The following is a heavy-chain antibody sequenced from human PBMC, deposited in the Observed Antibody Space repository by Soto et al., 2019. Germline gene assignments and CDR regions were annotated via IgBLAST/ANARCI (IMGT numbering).Heavy chain of an antibody. J-gene: IGHJ6*02. CDR2: IIPIFGTA. CDR3: ASGSGGDSPRSYHYYYYYGMDV. Sequence: QVQLVQSGAEVKKPGSSVKVSCKASGGTFSSYAISWVRQAPGQGLEWMGGIIPIFGTANYAQKFQGRVTITADKSTSTAYMELSSLRSEDTAVYYCASGSGGDSPRSYHYYYYYGMDVWGQGTTVTVSS. D-gene: IGHD2-21*02. V-gene: IGHV1-69*06. CDR1: GGTFSSYA.